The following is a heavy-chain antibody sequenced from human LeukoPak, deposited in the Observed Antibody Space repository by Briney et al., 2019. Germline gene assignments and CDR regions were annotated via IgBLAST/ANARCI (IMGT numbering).Heavy chain of an antibody. D-gene: IGHD1-26*01. CDR1: GGSISSGDYY. V-gene: IGHV4-30-4*08. Sequence: PSQTLSLTCTVSGGSISSGDYYWSWIRQPPGKGLEWIGYIHYSGSIYYNPSLKSRVTISVDTSKNQVPLKLRSVTAADTAVYYCARDGGELGTLYWGQGTLVTVPS. CDR2: IHYSGSI. CDR3: ARDGGELGTLY. J-gene: IGHJ4*02.